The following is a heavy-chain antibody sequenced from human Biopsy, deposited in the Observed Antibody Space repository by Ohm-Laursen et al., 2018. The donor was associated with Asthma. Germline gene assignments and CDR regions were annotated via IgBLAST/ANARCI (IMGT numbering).Heavy chain of an antibody. CDR2: IVLGSGDT. D-gene: IGHD4-17*01. CDR3: AAGRTSLNGESLI. V-gene: IGHV1-58*01. J-gene: IGHJ4*02. Sequence: SVKVSCKISGFPLTAYTFQWVRQARGLGLEWIGWIVLGSGDTNYAQKFQERVTFTRDMSTSTASMELRGLRSEDTAVYFCAAGRTSLNGESLIWGQGTLVTVSS. CDR1: GFPLTAYT.